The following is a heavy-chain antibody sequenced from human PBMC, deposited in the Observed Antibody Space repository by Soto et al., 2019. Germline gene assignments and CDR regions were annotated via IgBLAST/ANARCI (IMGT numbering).Heavy chain of an antibody. D-gene: IGHD1-26*01. CDR1: GGSISSSSYY. J-gene: IGHJ5*02. Sequence: SETLSLTCTVSGGSISSSSYYWGWIRQPPGKGLEWIGSIYYSGSTYYNPSLKSRVTISVDTSKNQFSLKLSSVTAADTAVYYCARHMWEENNWFDPWGQGTLVTVSS. V-gene: IGHV4-39*01. CDR2: IYYSGST. CDR3: ARHMWEENNWFDP.